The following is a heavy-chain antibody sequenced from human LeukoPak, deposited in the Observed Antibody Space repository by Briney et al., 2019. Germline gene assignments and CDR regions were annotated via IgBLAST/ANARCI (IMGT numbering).Heavy chain of an antibody. D-gene: IGHD2-15*01. V-gene: IGHV4-59*08. CDR3: ARGYYYFDY. CDR1: GGSISSYF. Sequence: SETLSLSCTVSGGSISSYFWSWIRQSPGKGLEWIGYIYYSGSTNYNPSLKSRVTISIDKSKTQFSLRLSSVTAADTAVYYCARGYYYFDYWGQGTLVTVSS. J-gene: IGHJ4*02. CDR2: IYYSGST.